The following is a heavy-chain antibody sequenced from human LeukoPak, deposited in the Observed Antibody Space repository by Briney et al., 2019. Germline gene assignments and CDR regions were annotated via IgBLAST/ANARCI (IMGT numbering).Heavy chain of an antibody. CDR3: ARSNPNKNALDL. Sequence: GGSLRLSFEAPGFTWIIYWMSWVRQAPGGGLGWVANIKKDGSEESYLDSVKGRFTVSRDKAKNSLFLQMNSLRGEDTAVYYCARSNPNKNALDLWGQGTMVTISS. D-gene: IGHD1-14*01. J-gene: IGHJ3*01. CDR1: GFTWIIYW. V-gene: IGHV3-7*01. CDR2: IKKDGSEE.